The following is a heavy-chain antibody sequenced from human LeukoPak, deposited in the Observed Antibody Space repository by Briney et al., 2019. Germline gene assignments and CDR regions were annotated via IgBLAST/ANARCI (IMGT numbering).Heavy chain of an antibody. J-gene: IGHJ3*02. CDR1: GYSFTTYW. Sequence: GESLKISCKGSGYSFTTYWSGWVRQMPGKGLELMGMIYPGDSGTRYSPSFQGQVTISADKSISAAYLQWSSPKASDTAMYYCARHRISGGGFDAFDIWGQGTMVTVSS. D-gene: IGHD4-23*01. CDR3: ARHRISGGGFDAFDI. V-gene: IGHV5-51*01. CDR2: IYPGDSGT.